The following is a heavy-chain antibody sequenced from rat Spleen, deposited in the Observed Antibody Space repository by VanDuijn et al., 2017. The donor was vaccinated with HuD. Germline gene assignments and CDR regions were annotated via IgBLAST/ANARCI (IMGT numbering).Heavy chain of an antibody. CDR1: GFIFSNYY. CDR2: ISTGGANT. CDR3: ARHGYDGSYYYWDY. D-gene: IGHD1-12*02. Sequence: EVQLVESGGGLVQPGRSMRLSCAASGFIFSNYYMVWVRQAPTKGLECVASISTGGANTHYRDSVKGRFTISRDHAKSTLYLQMDSLRSEDTATYYCARHGYDGSYYYWDYWGQGVMVTVSS. V-gene: IGHV5-25*01. J-gene: IGHJ2*01.